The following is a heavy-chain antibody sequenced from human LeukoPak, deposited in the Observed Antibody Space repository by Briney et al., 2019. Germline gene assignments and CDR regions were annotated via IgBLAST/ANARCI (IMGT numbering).Heavy chain of an antibody. Sequence: GGSLRLSCAASGFTFDDYAMHWVRQAPGKGLEWVSGITSNSGSIGYADSVKGRFTISRDNAKNSPYLQMNSLRAEDTALYYCAKDYVSGSYYLDYWGQGTLVTVSS. V-gene: IGHV3-9*01. D-gene: IGHD3-10*01. J-gene: IGHJ4*02. CDR2: ITSNSGSI. CDR1: GFTFDDYA. CDR3: AKDYVSGSYYLDY.